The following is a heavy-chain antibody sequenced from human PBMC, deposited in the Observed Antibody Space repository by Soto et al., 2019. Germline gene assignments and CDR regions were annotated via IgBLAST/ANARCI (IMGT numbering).Heavy chain of an antibody. Sequence: QVQLVQSGAEVKKPGSSVKVSCKASGGTFSSYTISWVRQAPGQGLEWMGRIIPILGIANYAQNFQGRVTITADKSTSTAYMEVRSLRYEDTAVYYCASPYYYDSSGGDGWGQGTLVTVSS. CDR1: GGTFSSYT. D-gene: IGHD3-22*01. J-gene: IGHJ4*02. CDR3: ASPYYYDSSGGDG. V-gene: IGHV1-69*02. CDR2: IIPILGIA.